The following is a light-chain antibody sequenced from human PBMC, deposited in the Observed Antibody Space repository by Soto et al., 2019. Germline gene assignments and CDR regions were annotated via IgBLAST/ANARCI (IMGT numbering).Light chain of an antibody. CDR3: QQYNNWPQT. V-gene: IGKV3-15*01. J-gene: IGKJ1*01. CDR1: QSLSSN. Sequence: DTVMTQSPATLSVSPGERAAVTCRASQSLSSNLAWYQQKPGQAPRLLIYGASTRATGIPAKFSGSGSGTEFTLTISSLQSEDFAVYFCQQYNNWPQTFGPGTKVDIK. CDR2: GAS.